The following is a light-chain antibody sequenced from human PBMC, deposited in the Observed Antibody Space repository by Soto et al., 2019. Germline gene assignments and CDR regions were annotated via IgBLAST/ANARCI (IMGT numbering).Light chain of an antibody. CDR2: KAS. J-gene: IGKJ1*01. Sequence: DTQMTQSPSTLSASLGDRVTITCRSSQSIENGLAWYQQKPGKAPKLLIYKASTLKSGVPSRFSGSGSGTEFSLTISSLQPDDSATYYCQQYNSGWTFGQGTKVDI. V-gene: IGKV1-5*03. CDR1: QSIENG. CDR3: QQYNSGWT.